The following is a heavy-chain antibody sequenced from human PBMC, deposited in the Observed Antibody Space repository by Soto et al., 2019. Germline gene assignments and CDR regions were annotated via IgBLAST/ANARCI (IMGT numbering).Heavy chain of an antibody. Sequence: WETLSLTCTVSGGSISGYYWSWMRQPPGQGLEWIGYIYHSGTIRYNPSLESRVTISVETSKSQFSLKLSSVTAADTAVYYCAPSVNYYDSSSPWGQGTLVTVSS. D-gene: IGHD3-22*01. J-gene: IGHJ5*02. CDR2: IYHSGTI. CDR1: GGSISGYY. V-gene: IGHV4-59*12. CDR3: APSVNYYDSSSP.